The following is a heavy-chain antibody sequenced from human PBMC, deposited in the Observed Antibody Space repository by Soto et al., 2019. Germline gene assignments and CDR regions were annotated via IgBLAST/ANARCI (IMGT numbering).Heavy chain of an antibody. V-gene: IGHV3-15*01. D-gene: IGHD3-9*01. J-gene: IGHJ3*02. CDR1: GFTFSNAW. Sequence: GGSLRLSCAASGFTFSNAWMSWVRQAPGKGLEWVGRIKSKTDGGTTDYAAPVKGRFTISRDDSKNTLYLQMNSLKTEDTAVYYCTTDTPLRYFDWSSPNDAFDIWGQGTMVT. CDR2: IKSKTDGGTT. CDR3: TTDTPLRYFDWSSPNDAFDI.